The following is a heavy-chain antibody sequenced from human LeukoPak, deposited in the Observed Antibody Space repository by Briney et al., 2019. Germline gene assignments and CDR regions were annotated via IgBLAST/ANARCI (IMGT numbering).Heavy chain of an antibody. D-gene: IGHD3-22*01. CDR1: GFTVSSNY. Sequence: GGSLRLSCAASGFTVSSNYMSWVRQAPGKGLEWVSVIYSGGSTYYADSVKGRFTISRDNSKNTLYLQMNSLRAEDTAVYYCARDRRITMIVVAVNWFDPWGQGTLVTVSS. CDR3: ARDRRITMIVVAVNWFDP. J-gene: IGHJ5*02. V-gene: IGHV3-53*01. CDR2: IYSGGST.